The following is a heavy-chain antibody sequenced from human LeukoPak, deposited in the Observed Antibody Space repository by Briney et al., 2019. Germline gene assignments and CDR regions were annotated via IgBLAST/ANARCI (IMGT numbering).Heavy chain of an antibody. J-gene: IGHJ4*02. D-gene: IGHD6-13*01. CDR3: ARDQGSLTRSWYTGY. V-gene: IGHV1-2*06. CDR2: INPYSGDT. CDR1: GYTFAGYH. Sequence: ASVKVSCKASGYTFAGYHIHWVRQAPGQGLEWMGRINPYSGDTNFAQKFQGRVTMTRDTSITTAYMDLSSLTPDDTAVYFCARDQGSLTRSWYTGYWGQGTQVTVSS.